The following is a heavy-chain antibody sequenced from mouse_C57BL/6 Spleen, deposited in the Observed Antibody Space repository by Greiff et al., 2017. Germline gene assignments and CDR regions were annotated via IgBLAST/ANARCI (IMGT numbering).Heavy chain of an antibody. CDR3: ARARLGGTPAWFAY. J-gene: IGHJ3*01. CDR2: IYPGSGST. V-gene: IGHV1-55*01. D-gene: IGHD4-1*01. Sequence: QVQLQQPGAELVKPGASVKMSCKASGYTFTSYWITWVKQRPGQGLEWIGDIYPGSGSTNYNEKFKSKATLTVDTSSSTAYMQLSSLTSEDSAVYDCARARLGGTPAWFAYWGQGTLVTVSA. CDR1: GYTFTSYW.